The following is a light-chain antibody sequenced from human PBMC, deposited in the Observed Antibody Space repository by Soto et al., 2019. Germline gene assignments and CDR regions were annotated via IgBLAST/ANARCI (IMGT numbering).Light chain of an antibody. CDR3: QKYNTVPRT. Sequence: DIPMTQSPSSLSASVGDRVTITCRASQGISHFLAWYQHNPGKVPKLLIYAASILQSGVTPRFSGSGSGTDFTLTISSLQPEDVSTYYCQKYNTVPRTFGQGTKVE. V-gene: IGKV1-27*01. CDR2: AAS. CDR1: QGISHF. J-gene: IGKJ1*01.